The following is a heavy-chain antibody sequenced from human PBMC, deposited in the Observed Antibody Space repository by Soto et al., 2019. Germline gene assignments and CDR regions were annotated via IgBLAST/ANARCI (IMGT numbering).Heavy chain of an antibody. Sequence: QVQLQESGPGLVKPSQTLSLTCTVSGGSISSGGYYWSWIRQHPGKGLEWIGYIYYSGSTYYNPSLKNRLTMSLDTSKNPFSRKLSSVTAADKAVYYCARSVFPWGQGTLVTVSS. V-gene: IGHV4-31*03. CDR3: ARSVFP. CDR1: GGSISSGGYY. CDR2: IYYSGST. J-gene: IGHJ5*02.